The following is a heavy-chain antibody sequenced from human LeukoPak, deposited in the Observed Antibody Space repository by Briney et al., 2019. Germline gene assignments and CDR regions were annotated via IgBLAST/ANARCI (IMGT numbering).Heavy chain of an antibody. CDR2: MNPNSGNT. J-gene: IGHJ6*03. CDR3: ARGRVLTTVTTYYMDV. Sequence: GASVKVSCKASGYTFTSYDINWVRQATGQGLEWMGWMNPNSGNTGYAQKFQGRVTITRNTSISTAYMELSSLRSEDTAVYYCARGRVLTTVTTYYMDVWGKGTTVTVSS. CDR1: GYTFTSYD. V-gene: IGHV1-8*03. D-gene: IGHD4-17*01.